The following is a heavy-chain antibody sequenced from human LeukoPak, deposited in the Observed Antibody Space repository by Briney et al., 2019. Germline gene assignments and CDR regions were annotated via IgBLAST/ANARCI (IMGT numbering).Heavy chain of an antibody. D-gene: IGHD3-22*01. J-gene: IGHJ6*04. V-gene: IGHV3-21*01. CDR1: GFTFSSYS. CDR2: INSRSSYV. CDR3: ARGPTMKMDV. Sequence: PGGSLRLSCEASGFTFSSYSVNWVRQAPGKGLEWVSSINSRSSYVYYADSVKGRFTISRDNAKNSLYLQMNSLRAEDTAVYYCARGPTMKMDVWGKGTTVTVSS.